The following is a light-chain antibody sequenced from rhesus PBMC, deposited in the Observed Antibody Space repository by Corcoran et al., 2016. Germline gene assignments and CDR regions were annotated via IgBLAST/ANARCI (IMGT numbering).Light chain of an antibody. CDR1: QGISSY. J-gene: IGKJ4*01. CDR2: KAS. CDR3: QQRNSYPLT. V-gene: IGKV1-25*01. Sequence: DIQMTQSPSSLSASVGDRVTITCRASQGISSYLAWYQQKPGKVPKLLIYKASTFQSGVPSRFSGSGSGTDFTLTIRSLQPEDFATYYCQQRNSYPLTFGGGTTVEIK.